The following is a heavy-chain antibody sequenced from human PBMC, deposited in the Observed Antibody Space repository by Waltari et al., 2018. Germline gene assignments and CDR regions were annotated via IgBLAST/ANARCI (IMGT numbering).Heavy chain of an antibody. CDR3: ARDRDTAVADYVD. V-gene: IGHV3-7*01. D-gene: IGHD6-19*01. J-gene: IGHJ4*02. CDR2: IKGDGSDK. Sequence: EVQLVESGGGLVQPGGSLRLSCAASGFRFSNYWMSWVRQAPGKGLEWVAIIKGDGSDKYYVDSVKGRFTISRDNAKNSLYLQMNSLRAEDAAVYFCARDRDTAVADYVDWGQGTLVTVS. CDR1: GFRFSNYW.